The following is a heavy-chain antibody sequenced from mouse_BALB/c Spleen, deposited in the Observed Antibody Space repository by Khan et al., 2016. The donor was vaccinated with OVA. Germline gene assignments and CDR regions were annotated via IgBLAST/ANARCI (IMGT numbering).Heavy chain of an antibody. Sequence: QVQLKQSGPGLVAPSQSLSITCTVSGFSLSNYGIHWVRQPPGKGLEWLGVIWTGGITNYNSALMSRLIINKDNSKSQVFLKMNRLQTDDTAIYYCARSYYYDVGGFAYWGQGTLVTVSA. D-gene: IGHD2-4*01. V-gene: IGHV2-9*02. J-gene: IGHJ3*01. CDR2: IWTGGIT. CDR3: ARSYYYDVGGFAY. CDR1: GFSLSNYG.